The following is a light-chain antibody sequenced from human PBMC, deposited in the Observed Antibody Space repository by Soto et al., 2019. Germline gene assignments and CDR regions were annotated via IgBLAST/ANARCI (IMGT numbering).Light chain of an antibody. Sequence: QSVLTQPASVSGSPGQSITISCTGTSSDIGGYNHVSWYQHHPGKAPKVLIYDVNRRPSEVSDRFSGSKSGNTASLTISGLQADDEADYYCCSLTSTSTRVFGGGTKVTVL. J-gene: IGLJ2*01. V-gene: IGLV2-14*03. CDR3: CSLTSTSTRV. CDR1: SSDIGGYNH. CDR2: DVN.